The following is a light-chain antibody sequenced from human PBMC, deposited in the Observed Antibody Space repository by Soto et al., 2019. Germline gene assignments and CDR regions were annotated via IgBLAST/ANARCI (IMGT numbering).Light chain of an antibody. CDR2: AAS. Sequence: IQMTQSPSSVSASVGDRVTITCRASQGISSWLARYQQKPGKAPKLLIYAASSLQSGVPSRFSGSGSGTDFTLTISSLQPEDFATYYCQQANSFPLTFGGGTKVDI. CDR3: QQANSFPLT. V-gene: IGKV1-12*01. CDR1: QGISSW. J-gene: IGKJ4*01.